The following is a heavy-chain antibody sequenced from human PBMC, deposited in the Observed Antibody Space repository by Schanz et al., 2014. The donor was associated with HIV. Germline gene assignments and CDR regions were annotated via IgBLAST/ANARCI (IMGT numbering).Heavy chain of an antibody. CDR3: ARVTTKTFDPTYYFNS. Sequence: QVQLQQWGTGLLKPSETLSRTCAVYGGSFGGTWWTWLRQPPGKGLQWIGDINHNADTKYHPSLKSRVTISMDSSKQQFSLKLTSVTAADTAVYYCARVTTKTFDPTYYFNSWGQGTLVTVSS. CDR2: INHNADT. CDR1: GGSFGGTW. V-gene: IGHV4-34*02. J-gene: IGHJ4*02. D-gene: IGHD3-3*01.